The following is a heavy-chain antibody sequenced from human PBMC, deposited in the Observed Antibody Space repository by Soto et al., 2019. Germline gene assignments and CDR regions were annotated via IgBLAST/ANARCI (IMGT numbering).Heavy chain of an antibody. Sequence: QVQLVQSGAEVKKPGSSVKVSCKASGGTFSSYAISWVRQAPGQGLEWMGGIIPIFGTANYAQKFQGRVTITADESTSTAYRELSSLRSEDTAVYYCARCVAATPSVIYYYYYGMDVWGQGTTVTVSS. D-gene: IGHD2-15*01. CDR1: GGTFSSYA. CDR2: IIPIFGTA. J-gene: IGHJ6*02. CDR3: ARCVAATPSVIYYYYYGMDV. V-gene: IGHV1-69*12.